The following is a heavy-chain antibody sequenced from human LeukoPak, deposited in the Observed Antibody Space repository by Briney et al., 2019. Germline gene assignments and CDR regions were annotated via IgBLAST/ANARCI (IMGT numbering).Heavy chain of an antibody. CDR1: GGSISSYY. CDR3: ARFSYRTRYYDSSGYYYFDY. CDR2: IYTSGST. Sequence: SETLSLTCTVSGGSISSYYWSWIRQPAGKGLEWIGRIYTSGSTNYNPSLKSRVTMSVDTSKNQFSLKLSSVTAADTAVYYCARFSYRTRYYDSSGYYYFDYWGQGTLVTVSS. V-gene: IGHV4-4*07. J-gene: IGHJ4*02. D-gene: IGHD3-22*01.